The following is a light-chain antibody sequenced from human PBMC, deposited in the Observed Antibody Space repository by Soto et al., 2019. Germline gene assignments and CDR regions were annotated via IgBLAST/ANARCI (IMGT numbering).Light chain of an antibody. J-gene: IGKJ1*01. CDR2: DSS. Sequence: EIVLTQSPGTLSLSPGERATFSCTASQSASSTYLAWYQQKPGQAPRRLIYDSSSRRNGIPDRFRGSGSGKDFTITISRLEPEDFTVYYYQQYGISPKTFGQGTKVEIK. CDR1: QSASSTY. CDR3: QQYGISPKT. V-gene: IGKV3-20*01.